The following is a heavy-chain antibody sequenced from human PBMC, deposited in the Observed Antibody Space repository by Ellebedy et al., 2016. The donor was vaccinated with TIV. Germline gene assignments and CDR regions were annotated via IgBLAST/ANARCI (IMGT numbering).Heavy chain of an antibody. Sequence: GESLKISCAASGFAFSTYAMHWLRQAPGKGLEWVAVISNDESGKHYEDSVKGRFTISIDNSKNTLDLQMNSLRAEDTAVYYCAKGGFDRSGYFAPPVEYWGQGTLVTVSS. CDR3: AKGGFDRSGYFAPPVEY. J-gene: IGHJ4*02. CDR1: GFAFSTYA. V-gene: IGHV3-30*18. CDR2: ISNDESGK. D-gene: IGHD3-22*01.